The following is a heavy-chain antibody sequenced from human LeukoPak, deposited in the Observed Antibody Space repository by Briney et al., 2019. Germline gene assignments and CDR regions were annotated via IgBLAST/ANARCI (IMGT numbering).Heavy chain of an antibody. CDR3: ATDSQYSSGWFPFDY. D-gene: IGHD6-19*01. J-gene: IGHJ4*02. Sequence: GASVKVSCKASGYTFTSYGISWVRQSPGQGLEWMGWISAYNGNTNYAQKLLGRVTMTTDTSTSTAYMELRSLRSDDTAVYYCATDSQYSSGWFPFDYWGQGTLVTVSS. V-gene: IGHV1-18*01. CDR1: GYTFTSYG. CDR2: ISAYNGNT.